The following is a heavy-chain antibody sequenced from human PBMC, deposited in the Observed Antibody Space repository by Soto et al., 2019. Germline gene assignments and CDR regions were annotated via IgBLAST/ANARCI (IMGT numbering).Heavy chain of an antibody. Sequence: SETLSLTCTVSGGSISSGDYYWSWIRQPPGKGLEWIGYIYYSGSTYYNPSLKSRVTISVDTAKNQFSLKLSSVTAADTAVYYCAREGLYYDFWSGYYSPRGNWFDPWGQGTLVTVSS. D-gene: IGHD3-3*01. CDR1: GGSISSGDYY. V-gene: IGHV4-30-4*01. J-gene: IGHJ5*02. CDR2: IYYSGST. CDR3: AREGLYYDFWSGYYSPRGNWFDP.